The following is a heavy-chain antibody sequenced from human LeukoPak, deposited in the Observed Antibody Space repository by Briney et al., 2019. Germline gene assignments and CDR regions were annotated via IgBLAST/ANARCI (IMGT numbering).Heavy chain of an antibody. CDR2: ISGSGGST. D-gene: IGHD2/OR15-2a*01. CDR3: AKGPLLWN. J-gene: IGHJ4*02. CDR1: GFTFSNYW. Sequence: GGSLRLSCAASGFTFSNYWMHWVRQVPGKGLEWVSAISGSGGSTYYADSVKGRFTISRDNSRNTLYLQMNSLRAEDTAVYYCAKGPLLWNWGQGTLVTVSS. V-gene: IGHV3-23*01.